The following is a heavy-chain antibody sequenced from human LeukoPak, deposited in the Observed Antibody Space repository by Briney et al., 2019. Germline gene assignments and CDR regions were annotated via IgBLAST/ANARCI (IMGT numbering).Heavy chain of an antibody. D-gene: IGHD4-17*01. CDR1: GFTFSSYW. CDR3: ARDWFDGDYDRFDY. J-gene: IGHJ4*02. V-gene: IGHV3-7*03. CDR2: INQDGSQK. Sequence: GGSLRLSCADSGFTFSSYWMSWFRQAPGKGLEWVANINQDGSQKFSVDSVKGRFTISRDNAKNSLSLQMNSLRVEDTAVYYCARDWFDGDYDRFDYWGQGTLVTVSS.